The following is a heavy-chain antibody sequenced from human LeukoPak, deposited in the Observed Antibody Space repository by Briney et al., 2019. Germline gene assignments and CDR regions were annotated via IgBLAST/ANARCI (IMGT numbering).Heavy chain of an antibody. CDR3: ARTIGSKNAFDL. CDR2: IDTDGSTT. CDR1: RFTFSSYW. Sequence: GGSLRLSCAASRFTFSSYWMHWDRQAPGMGLVWVSRIDTDGSTTTYADSVKGRFTISRDNAKNTLYLQMNSLRAEDTAVYYCARTIGSKNAFDLWGQGTMVTVSS. V-gene: IGHV3-74*01. J-gene: IGHJ3*01. D-gene: IGHD1-26*01.